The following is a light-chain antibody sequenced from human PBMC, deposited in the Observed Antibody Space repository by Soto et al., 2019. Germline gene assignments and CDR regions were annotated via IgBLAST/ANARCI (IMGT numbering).Light chain of an antibody. V-gene: IGKV3-20*01. J-gene: IGKJ2*02. Sequence: EIVLTQSPGTLSLSPGERATLSCRASQSVTSSYLAWYQQKPGQAHRLLIYGASSRATGIPDRFSGSGSGTDFTLTISRLEPEDCAVYYCQQYGSSPRTFGQGTKLEIK. CDR1: QSVTSSY. CDR3: QQYGSSPRT. CDR2: GAS.